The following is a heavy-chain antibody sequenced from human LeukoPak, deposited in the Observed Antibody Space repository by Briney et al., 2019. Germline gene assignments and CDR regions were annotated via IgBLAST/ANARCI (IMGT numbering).Heavy chain of an antibody. D-gene: IGHD7-27*01. V-gene: IGHV4-59*01. CDR3: ASASLSALGFDY. J-gene: IGHJ4*02. CDR2: IYYSGST. CDR1: GGSISSYY. Sequence: SETLSLTCTVSGGSISSYYWSWIRQPPGKGLEWIGYIYYSGSTNYNPSLKSRVTISVDTSKNQFPLKLSSVTAADTAVYYCASASLSALGFDYWGQGTLVTVSS.